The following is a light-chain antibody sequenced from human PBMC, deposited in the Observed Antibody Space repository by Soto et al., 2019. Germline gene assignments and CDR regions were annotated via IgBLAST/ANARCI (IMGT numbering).Light chain of an antibody. CDR1: SSNIGAGYD. V-gene: IGLV1-40*01. CDR3: QSYDSSLSVAV. CDR2: GNS. Sequence: QSVLTQPPSVSGAPGQRVTISCTGSSSNIGAGYDVHWYQHLPGTAPKLLIYGNSNRPSGVPDRFSGSKSGTSASLAITGLQAEDEADYYCQSYDSSLSVAVFGGGTQLTVL. J-gene: IGLJ7*01.